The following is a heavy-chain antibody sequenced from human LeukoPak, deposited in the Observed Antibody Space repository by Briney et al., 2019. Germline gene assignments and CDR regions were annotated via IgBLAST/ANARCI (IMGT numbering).Heavy chain of an antibody. D-gene: IGHD3-3*01. CDR2: IYYSGST. V-gene: IGHV4-59*01. Sequence: SETLSLTCTVSGGSISSYYWSWIRQPPGKGLEWIGYIYYSGSTNYNPSLKSRVTISVDTSKNQFSLKLSSVTAADTAVYYCARVGVVTSDALDIWGQGTMVTVSS. J-gene: IGHJ3*02. CDR3: ARVGVVTSDALDI. CDR1: GGSISSYY.